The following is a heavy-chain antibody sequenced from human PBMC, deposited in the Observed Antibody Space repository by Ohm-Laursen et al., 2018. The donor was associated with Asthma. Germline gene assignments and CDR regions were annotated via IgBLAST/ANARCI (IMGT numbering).Heavy chain of an antibody. Sequence: SLRLSCSASGFTFGTYGMHWVRQAPGKGLEWVAVISYDGSKKYYANSVQGRFTISRDNSKSTLYLQMNSLRVEDTAVYYCVTDARWSYVHWGLGTLVTVSS. CDR1: GFTFGTYG. CDR2: ISYDGSKK. CDR3: VTDARWSYVH. V-gene: IGHV3-30*03. J-gene: IGHJ4*02. D-gene: IGHD1-26*01.